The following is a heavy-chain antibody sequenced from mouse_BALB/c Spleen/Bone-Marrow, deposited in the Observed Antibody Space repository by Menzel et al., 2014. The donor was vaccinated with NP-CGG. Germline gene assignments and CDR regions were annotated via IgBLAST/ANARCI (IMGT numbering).Heavy chain of an antibody. D-gene: IGHD1-2*01. Sequence: VQLKDSGAELMKPGASVKVSCKATGYTFSSYWIEWVKQRPGHGLEWIGEILPGSGTTNYNENFKGKATFTADTSSNTSYMQLSSLTSEDSAVNYSVYRGDYYGDFDVGGAGTTVTNTS. V-gene: IGHV1-9*01. CDR1: GYTFSSYW. J-gene: IGHJ1*01. CDR3: VYRGDYYGDFDV. CDR2: ILPGSGTT.